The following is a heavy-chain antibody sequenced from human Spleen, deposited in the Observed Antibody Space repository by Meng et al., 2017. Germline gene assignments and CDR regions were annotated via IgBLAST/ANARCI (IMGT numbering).Heavy chain of an antibody. Sequence: QVHLVQSGGAVKKPRASVKVSCNVFGYNFTDFGVSWVRQAPGPGLEWMGWFNPNTGATSYAQRFPGWVTMTRDTSISTVYMEVTGLKSDDTAMYYCARAALCGSGCYYYFDYWGQGTLVTVSS. D-gene: IGHD2-21*02. CDR3: ARAALCGSGCYYYFDY. J-gene: IGHJ4*02. V-gene: IGHV1-2*04. CDR1: GYNFTDFG. CDR2: FNPNTGAT.